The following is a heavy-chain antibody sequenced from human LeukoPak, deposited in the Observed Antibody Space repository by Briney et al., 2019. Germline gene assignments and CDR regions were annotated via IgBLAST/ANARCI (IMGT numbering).Heavy chain of an antibody. CDR1: GYRFTSYY. CDR3: ARDRGISGRPNAFDV. CDR2: ISTHTGGT. Sequence: GASLKVSCKSSGYRFTSYYIHWVRQAPGQGLEWMGWISTHTGGTNFAQNLQGRVTMIRDTSISTAYMELNNLRSDDTAVYYCARDRGISGRPNAFDVWGQGTMVLVSS. J-gene: IGHJ3*01. V-gene: IGHV1-2*02. D-gene: IGHD6-6*01.